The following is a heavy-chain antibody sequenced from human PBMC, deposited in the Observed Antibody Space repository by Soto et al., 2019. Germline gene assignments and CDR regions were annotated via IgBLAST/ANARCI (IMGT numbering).Heavy chain of an antibody. D-gene: IGHD6-19*01. CDR3: ARDVPGIAVAGDWFDP. V-gene: IGHV4-38-2*02. Sequence: PSETLSLTCAVSGYSISSGYYWGWIRQPPGKGLEWIGSIYHSGSTYYNPSLKSRVTISVDTSKNQFSLKLSSVTAADTAVYYCARDVPGIAVAGDWFDPWGQGTLFTVSS. J-gene: IGHJ5*02. CDR1: GYSISSGYY. CDR2: IYHSGST.